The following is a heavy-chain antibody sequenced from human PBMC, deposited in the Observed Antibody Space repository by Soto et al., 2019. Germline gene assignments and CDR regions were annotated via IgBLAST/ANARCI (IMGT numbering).Heavy chain of an antibody. CDR3: AKDVGSVIYKYYFDY. D-gene: IGHD3-10*01. J-gene: IGHJ4*02. V-gene: IGHV3-30*18. CDR2: ISFDGSKK. Sequence: QVKLVESGGGVVQPGRSLRLSCAASGFTFSDYGIHWVRQAPGKGLEWVAVISFDGSKKYYADSVKGRLTISRDNSKNTLFLQMSSLRPDDTAVYYCAKDVGSVIYKYYFDYWGQGTLVTVSS. CDR1: GFTFSDYG.